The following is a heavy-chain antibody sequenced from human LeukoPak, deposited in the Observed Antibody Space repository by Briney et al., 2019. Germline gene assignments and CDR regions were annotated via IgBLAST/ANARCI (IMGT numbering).Heavy chain of an antibody. CDR2: INHSGST. J-gene: IGHJ4*02. Sequence: SSETLSLTCAVYGGSFSGYYWSWIRQPPGKGLEWIGEINHSGSTNYNPSLKSRVTISVDTSRNQFSLKLSSVTAADTAVYFCAGGRRPSTSAVGYWGQGTLVIVSS. D-gene: IGHD2-2*01. CDR3: AGGRRPSTSAVGY. V-gene: IGHV4-34*01. CDR1: GGSFSGYY.